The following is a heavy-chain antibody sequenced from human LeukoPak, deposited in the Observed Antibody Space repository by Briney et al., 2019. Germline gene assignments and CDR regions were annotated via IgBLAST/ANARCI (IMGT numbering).Heavy chain of an antibody. V-gene: IGHV3-7*04. D-gene: IGHD5-12*01. CDR2: IKQDGSEK. Sequence: HPGGSLRLSCAASGFTFSSYWMSWVRQAPGKGLEWVANIKQDGSEKYYVDSVKGRFTISRDNAKNSLYLQMNSLRAEDTAVYYCAGGSSRWLRRPEGYFDYWGQGTLVTVSS. CDR1: GFTFSSYW. CDR3: AGGSSRWLRRPEGYFDY. J-gene: IGHJ4*02.